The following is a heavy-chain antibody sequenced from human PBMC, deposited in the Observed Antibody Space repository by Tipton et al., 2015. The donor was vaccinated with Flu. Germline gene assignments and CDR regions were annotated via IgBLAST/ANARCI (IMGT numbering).Heavy chain of an antibody. D-gene: IGHD6-6*01. V-gene: IGHV4-59*01. J-gene: IGHJ5*02. CDR3: ARVVGAARPGWFDP. Sequence: TLSLTCTVSGGSISSYYWNWIRQPPGKGLEWIGYIYYSGSTNYNPSLKSRVTISVDTSKNQFSLKLSSVTAADTAVYYCARVVGAARPGWFDPWGQGTLVTVSS. CDR1: GGSISSYY. CDR2: IYYSGST.